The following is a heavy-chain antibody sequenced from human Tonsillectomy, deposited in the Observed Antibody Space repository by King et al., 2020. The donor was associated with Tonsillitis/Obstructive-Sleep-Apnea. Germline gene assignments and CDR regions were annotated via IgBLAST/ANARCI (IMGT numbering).Heavy chain of an antibody. V-gene: IGHV4-34*01. Sequence: VQLQQWGAGLLKPSETLSLTCAVYGGSFSGYYWSWIRQPPGKGLEWIGEINHSGSTNYNPSLKSRVTISVDTSKNQFSLKLSSVTAAATALYYCARSDHCSSTSCFDYWGQGTLVTVSS. D-gene: IGHD2-2*01. CDR2: INHSGST. CDR1: GGSFSGYY. CDR3: ARSDHCSSTSCFDY. J-gene: IGHJ4*02.